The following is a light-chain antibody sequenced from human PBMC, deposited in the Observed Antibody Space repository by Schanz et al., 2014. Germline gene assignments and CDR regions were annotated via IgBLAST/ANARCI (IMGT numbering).Light chain of an antibody. CDR1: SSNIGSNY. V-gene: IGLV1-47*01. CDR3: SSYAGSNNLV. Sequence: QSVLTQPPSVSGTPGQRVTISCSGGSSNIGSNYVYWYQQLPGTAPKVLIYKNNQRPSGVPDRFSGSKSGNTASLTVSGLQAEDEADYYCSSYAGSNNLVFGGGTKLTVL. CDR2: KNN. J-gene: IGLJ3*02.